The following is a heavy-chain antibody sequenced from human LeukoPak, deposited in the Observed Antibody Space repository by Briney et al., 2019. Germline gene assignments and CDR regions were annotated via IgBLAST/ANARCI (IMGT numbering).Heavy chain of an antibody. CDR3: AKESPTIVVDP. CDR1: GFTFSTYA. Sequence: GGSLRLSCAASGFTFSTYAMHWVRQPPGKGLEWVAYIRYDGGMEKYADSVEGRFTISRDNSRNTLSLQMNSLRDEDTALYYCAKESPTIVVDPWGQGTLVIVSS. D-gene: IGHD3-22*01. J-gene: IGHJ5*02. V-gene: IGHV3-30*02. CDR2: IRYDGGME.